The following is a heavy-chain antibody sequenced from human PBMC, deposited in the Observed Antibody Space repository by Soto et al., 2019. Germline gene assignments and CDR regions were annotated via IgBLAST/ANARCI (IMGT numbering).Heavy chain of an antibody. D-gene: IGHD3-22*01. V-gene: IGHV1-46*03. Sequence: ASVKVSCKASGYTFTSYYMHWVRQAPGQGLEWMGVINTSGGSTAYAPKFQGRVAMTRDTSTSTVYMELSSLRSEDTAVYYCARGHQMVITEPALDIWGQGTMVTVSS. CDR3: ARGHQMVITEPALDI. J-gene: IGHJ3*02. CDR2: INTSGGST. CDR1: GYTFTSYY.